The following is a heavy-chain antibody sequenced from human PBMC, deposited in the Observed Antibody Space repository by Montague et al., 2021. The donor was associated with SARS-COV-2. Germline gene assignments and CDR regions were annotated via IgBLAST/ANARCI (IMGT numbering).Heavy chain of an antibody. CDR3: VSHIAAAGIDY. J-gene: IGHJ4*02. Sequence: SLRLSCAASGFTSSDYYMSWIRQAPGKGLEWVSYISSSSSYTNYADSVKGRFTISRDNAKNSLYLQMNSLRAEDTAVYYCVSHIAAAGIDYWGQGTLVTVSS. D-gene: IGHD6-13*01. CDR1: GFTSSDYY. CDR2: ISSSSSYT. V-gene: IGHV3-11*06.